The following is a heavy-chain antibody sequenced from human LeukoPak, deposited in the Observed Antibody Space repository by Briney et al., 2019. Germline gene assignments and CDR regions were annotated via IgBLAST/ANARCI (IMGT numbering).Heavy chain of an antibody. V-gene: IGHV3-23*01. CDR1: GFTFSNFA. Sequence: GGSLRLSCAASGFTFSNFAMTWIRQAPGKGLEWVSTFSGRTTNTYYADSVKGQFTISRHNSENTLYLQMNSLRAEDTAVYYCAKGMLVATTNFDYWGQGALVTVSS. CDR2: FSGRTTNT. D-gene: IGHD5-24*01. J-gene: IGHJ4*02. CDR3: AKGMLVATTNFDY.